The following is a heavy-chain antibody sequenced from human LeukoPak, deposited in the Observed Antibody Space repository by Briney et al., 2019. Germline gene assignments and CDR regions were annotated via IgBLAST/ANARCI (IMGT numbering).Heavy chain of an antibody. CDR1: GGSISSYY. J-gene: IGHJ4*02. Sequence: SETLSLTCTVSGGSISSYYWSWIRQPAGKGLEWIGRIYTSGSTNYSPSLKSRVTISVDKSKNQFSLKLSSVTAADTAVYYCARSTAMVPLDYWGQGTLVTVSS. CDR3: ARSTAMVPLDY. D-gene: IGHD5-18*01. V-gene: IGHV4-4*07. CDR2: IYTSGST.